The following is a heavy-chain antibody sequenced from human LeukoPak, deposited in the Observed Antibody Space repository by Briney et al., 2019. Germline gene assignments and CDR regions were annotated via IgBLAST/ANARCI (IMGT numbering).Heavy chain of an antibody. Sequence: PGGSLRLSCAASGFTFSSYEMNWVRQAPGKGLEWVSYISSSGSTIYYADSVKGRFTISRDNAKNSLYLQTNSLRAEDSAVYYCARDQAGRHSDYWGQGTLVTVSS. J-gene: IGHJ4*02. CDR1: GFTFSSYE. CDR2: ISSSGSTI. CDR3: ARDQAGRHSDY. V-gene: IGHV3-48*03. D-gene: IGHD6-13*01.